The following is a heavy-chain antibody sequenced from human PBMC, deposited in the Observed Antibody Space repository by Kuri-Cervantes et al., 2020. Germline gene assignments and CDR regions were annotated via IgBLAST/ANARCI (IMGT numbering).Heavy chain of an antibody. V-gene: IGHV1-2*04. J-gene: IGHJ3*02. CDR1: GYTFTGYY. D-gene: IGHD3-9*01. CDR3: ARDGSVDPVDAFDI. Sequence: ASVKVSCKASGYTFTGYYMHWVRQAPGQGLEWMGWINPNSGGTNYAQKFQGLVTMTRDTSISTAYMKLSRLRSDDTAVYYCARDGSVDPVDAFDIWGQGTMVTVSS. CDR2: INPNSGGT.